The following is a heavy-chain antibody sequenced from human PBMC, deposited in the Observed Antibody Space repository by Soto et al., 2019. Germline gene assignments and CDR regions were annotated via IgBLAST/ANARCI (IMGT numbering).Heavy chain of an antibody. D-gene: IGHD3-10*01. Sequence: PGESLKISCKGYGYRFSNYCIGWVRQMPGKGLEWMGIIYPGDSDTRYSPSFQGQVTISADKSIGTAYLQCTSLKASDTAMYYCARQFTYGDYVMDVWGQGTTVTVSS. CDR3: ARQFTYGDYVMDV. J-gene: IGHJ6*02. V-gene: IGHV5-51*01. CDR2: IYPGDSDT. CDR1: GYRFSNYC.